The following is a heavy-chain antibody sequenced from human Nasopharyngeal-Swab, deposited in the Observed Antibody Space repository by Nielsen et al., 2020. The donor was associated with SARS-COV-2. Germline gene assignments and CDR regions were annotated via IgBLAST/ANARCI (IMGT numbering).Heavy chain of an antibody. D-gene: IGHD3-3*01. CDR2: ISSSSTYI. CDR1: GFTFSTYN. V-gene: IGHV3-21*01. Sequence: GESLKISCAASGFTFSTYNMNWVRQAPGKGLEWVSSISSSSTYIYYADSVKGRFTISRDNAKNSLYLQMNSLGAEDTAVYYCARDGLDYDFWSAYFMDVWGQGTTVTVSS. CDR3: ARDGLDYDFWSAYFMDV. J-gene: IGHJ6*02.